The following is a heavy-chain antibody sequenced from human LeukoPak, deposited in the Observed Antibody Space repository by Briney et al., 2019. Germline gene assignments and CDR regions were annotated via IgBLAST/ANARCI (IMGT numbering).Heavy chain of an antibody. CDR3: ASAPWKYYYGSGSRPQLYYYYMDV. V-gene: IGHV4-59*01. CDR2: IYYSGST. D-gene: IGHD3-10*01. Sequence: PSETLSLTCTVSGGSISSYYWSWIRQPPGKGLEWIGYIYYSGSTNYNPSLKSRVTISVDTSKNQFSLKLSSVTAADTAVYYCASAPWKYYYGSGSRPQLYYYYMDVWGKGTTVTVSS. J-gene: IGHJ6*03. CDR1: GGSISSYY.